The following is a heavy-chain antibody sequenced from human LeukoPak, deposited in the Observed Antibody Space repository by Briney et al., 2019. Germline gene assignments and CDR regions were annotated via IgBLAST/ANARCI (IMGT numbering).Heavy chain of an antibody. Sequence: ASVKVSCKASGYTFTSYGISWVRQAPGQGLEWMGWISAYNGNTNYAQKFQGRVTMTTDTSTSTAYVELRSLRSDDTAVYYCASGDPSGAYFDYWGQGTLVTVSS. V-gene: IGHV1-18*01. CDR2: ISAYNGNT. J-gene: IGHJ4*02. D-gene: IGHD3-10*01. CDR1: GYTFTSYG. CDR3: ASGDPSGAYFDY.